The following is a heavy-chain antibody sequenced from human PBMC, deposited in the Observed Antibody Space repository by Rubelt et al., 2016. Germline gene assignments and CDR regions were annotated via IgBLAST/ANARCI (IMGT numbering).Heavy chain of an antibody. Sequence: SGFTVNDNYMNWVRQAPGRGLEWVSVIYKDEKTYYSDSVKGRFTVSRLNSKNTWILQMNSLRVEDTAVYYCAKESGDSSGWYDWGQGTLVTVSS. V-gene: IGHV3-53*04. D-gene: IGHD6-19*01. CDR3: AKESGDSSGWYD. J-gene: IGHJ4*02. CDR2: IYKDEKT. CDR1: GFTVNDNY.